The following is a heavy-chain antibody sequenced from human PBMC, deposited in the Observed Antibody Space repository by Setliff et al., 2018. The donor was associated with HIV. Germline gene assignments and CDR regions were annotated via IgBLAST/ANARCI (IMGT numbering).Heavy chain of an antibody. CDR3: ARVIDHGARWFFDY. V-gene: IGHV3-23*01. CDR2: MSRNT. J-gene: IGHJ4*02. D-gene: IGHD4-17*01. Sequence: GGSLRLSCQASGFTFTSHAMTWVRQAPGKGLEWVSSMSRNTYYADSVKGRFTISRDNAENILYLQMNSLRAEDTAVYYCARVIDHGARWFFDYWGQGTPVTVSS. CDR1: GFTFTSHA.